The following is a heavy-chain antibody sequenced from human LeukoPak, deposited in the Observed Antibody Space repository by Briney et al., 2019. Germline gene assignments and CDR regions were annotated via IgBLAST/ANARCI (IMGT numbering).Heavy chain of an antibody. Sequence: PSETLSLTCTVSGGSLTTDSWGWLRQPAGKGLEWIGRIYTSGNTNYNPSLRSRVTILVDKSKNQFSLKLRSMTAADTAVYYCAGGSFDFWSGYYPYWGQGTLVTVSA. V-gene: IGHV4-4*07. J-gene: IGHJ4*02. CDR3: AGGSFDFWSGYYPY. CDR2: IYTSGNT. CDR1: GGSLTTDS. D-gene: IGHD3-3*01.